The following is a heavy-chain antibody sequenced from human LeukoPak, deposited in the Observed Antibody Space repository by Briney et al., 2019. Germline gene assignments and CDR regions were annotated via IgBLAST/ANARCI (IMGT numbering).Heavy chain of an antibody. CDR2: VEDTGST. V-gene: IGHV4-59*01. J-gene: IGHJ3*02. CDR3: ARDGHCNGGGCWNAFDI. Sequence: SETLSLTCTVSGCSINNYYWSWIRQPPGKGLEWIGYVEDTGSTKYNASLESRVIISLDTSKTQLSLKLTSVTAADTPVYYSARDGHCNGGGCWNAFDIWGHGTMVTVSS. D-gene: IGHD2-15*01. CDR1: GCSINNYY.